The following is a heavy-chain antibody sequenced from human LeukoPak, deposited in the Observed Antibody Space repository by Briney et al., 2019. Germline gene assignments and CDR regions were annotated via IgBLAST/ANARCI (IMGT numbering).Heavy chain of an antibody. CDR3: TCHRDYINWFDP. D-gene: IGHD4-11*01. J-gene: IGHJ5*02. V-gene: IGHV5-10-1*01. CDR1: VYSFTNYW. CDR2: IDPSGSYT. Sequence: GESLKISCKGSVYSFTNYWISWVRQMPGKGLEWMGRIDPSGSYTNYSPSFQGHVTISADKSISTAYLQWSSLKASDTAMYYCTCHRDYINWFDPWGQGTLVTVSS.